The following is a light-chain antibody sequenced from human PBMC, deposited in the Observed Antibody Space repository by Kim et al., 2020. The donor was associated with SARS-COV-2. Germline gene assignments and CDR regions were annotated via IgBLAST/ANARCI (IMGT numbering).Light chain of an antibody. CDR3: QQYNNWYT. CDR2: GAS. J-gene: IGKJ2*01. CDR1: QSVSSN. Sequence: EIVMTQSPATLSVSPGERATFSCRASQSVSSNLAWYQQKPGQAPRLLIYGASTRATDIPARFSGSGSGTEFTLTISSLQSEDFAIYYCQQYNNWYTFGQGTKLEI. V-gene: IGKV3-15*01.